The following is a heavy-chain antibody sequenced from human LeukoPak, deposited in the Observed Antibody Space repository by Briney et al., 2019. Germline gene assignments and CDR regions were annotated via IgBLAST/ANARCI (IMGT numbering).Heavy chain of an antibody. J-gene: IGHJ3*02. CDR3: ARGWDDAFDI. CDR1: GYTFTSYN. Sequence: ASVKVSCKASGYTFTSYNMHWVRQAPGQGLEWMGIINPGGGSTSYAQKFQGRVAMTRDTSTSTVYMQLSSLRSEDTAVYYCARGWDDAFDIWGQGTMVTVSS. D-gene: IGHD1-26*01. CDR2: INPGGGST. V-gene: IGHV1-46*01.